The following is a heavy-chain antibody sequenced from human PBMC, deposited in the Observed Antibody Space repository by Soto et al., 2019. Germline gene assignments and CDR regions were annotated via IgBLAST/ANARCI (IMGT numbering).Heavy chain of an antibody. J-gene: IGHJ2*01. CDR1: GYTFTSYD. Sequence: QVQLVQSGAEVKKPGASLKVSCKASGYTFTSYDINWVRQAAGQGLEWIGWMNPNSGKAVYAQKFQGRVTMAGNTSISTAYMELSSLRSDDTAVYFCARGLVVVSATYWYFDLWGRGTLVTVSS. CDR3: ARGLVVVSATYWYFDL. V-gene: IGHV1-8*01. D-gene: IGHD2-15*01. CDR2: MNPNSGKA.